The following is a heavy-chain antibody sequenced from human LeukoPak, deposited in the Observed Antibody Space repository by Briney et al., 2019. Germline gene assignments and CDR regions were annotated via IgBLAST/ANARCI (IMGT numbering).Heavy chain of an antibody. Sequence: PGGSLRLSCAASGFTLSSYGMHWVRQAPGKGLEWVAFIRYDGSNKYYADSVKGRFTISRDNSKNTLYLQMNSLRAEDTAVYYCAKDRMIVVVIPLWDWGQGTLVTVSS. CDR2: IRYDGSNK. J-gene: IGHJ4*02. D-gene: IGHD3-22*01. CDR1: GFTLSSYG. V-gene: IGHV3-30*02. CDR3: AKDRMIVVVIPLWD.